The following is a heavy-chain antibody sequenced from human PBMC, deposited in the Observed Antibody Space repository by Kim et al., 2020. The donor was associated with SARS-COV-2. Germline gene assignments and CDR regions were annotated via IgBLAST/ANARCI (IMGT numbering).Heavy chain of an antibody. CDR2: ISYDGSNK. V-gene: IGHV3-30*18. CDR1: GFTFSSYG. D-gene: IGHD3-22*01. J-gene: IGHJ4*02. Sequence: GGSLRLSCAASGFTFSSYGMHWVRQAPGKGLEWVAVISYDGSNKYYADSVKGRFTISRDNSKNTLYLQMNSLRAEDTAVYYCAKDGVFSGYYPPLDYWGQGTLVTVSS. CDR3: AKDGVFSGYYPPLDY.